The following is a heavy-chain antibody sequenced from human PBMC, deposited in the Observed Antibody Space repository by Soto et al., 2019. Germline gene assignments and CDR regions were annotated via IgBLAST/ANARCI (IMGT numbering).Heavy chain of an antibody. J-gene: IGHJ6*02. Sequence: SVKVSCKASGGTFSSYAISGVRQAPGQGLEWRGGIIPIFGTANYAQKFQGRVTITADKSTSTAYMELSSLRSEDTAVDYCARVSGNYYYYGMDVWGQGTTVTVSS. CDR1: GGTFSSYA. V-gene: IGHV1-69*06. CDR2: IIPIFGTA. CDR3: ARVSGNYYYYGMDV. D-gene: IGHD3-3*02.